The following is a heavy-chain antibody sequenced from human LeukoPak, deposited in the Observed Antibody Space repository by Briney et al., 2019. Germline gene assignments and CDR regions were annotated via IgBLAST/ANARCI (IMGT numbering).Heavy chain of an antibody. D-gene: IGHD6-13*01. CDR2: ISSSSSCI. V-gene: IGHV3-21*01. J-gene: IGHJ3*02. CDR1: GFTFSSYS. Sequence: GGSLRLSCAASGFTFSSYSMNWVRQAPGKGLEWVSSISSSSSCIYYADSVKGRFTISRDNAKNSLYLQMNSLRAEDTAVYYCARVTTLVGAAFDIWGQGTMVTVSS. CDR3: ARVTTLVGAAFDI.